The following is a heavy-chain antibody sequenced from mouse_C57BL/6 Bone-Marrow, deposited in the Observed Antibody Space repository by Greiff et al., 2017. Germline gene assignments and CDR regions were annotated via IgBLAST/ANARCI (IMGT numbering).Heavy chain of an antibody. CDR3: ARDRGGGLSYGWYFDV. D-gene: IGHD1-1*01. Sequence: EVKVVESEGGLVQPGSSMKLSCTASGFTFSDYYMAWVRQVPEKGLEWVANINYDGSSTYYLDSLKSRFIISRDNAKNILYLQMSSLKSEDTATYYCARDRGGGLSYGWYFDVWGTGTTVTVSS. J-gene: IGHJ1*03. CDR2: INYDGSST. CDR1: GFTFSDYY. V-gene: IGHV5-16*01.